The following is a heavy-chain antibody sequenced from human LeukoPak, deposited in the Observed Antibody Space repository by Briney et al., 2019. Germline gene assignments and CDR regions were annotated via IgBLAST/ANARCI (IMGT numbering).Heavy chain of an antibody. V-gene: IGHV4-59*08. CDR1: GDSISSYY. J-gene: IGHJ3*02. CDR3: ARRPPGCSGGNCYPRAFDI. Sequence: SETLSLTCTVSGDSISSYYWSWIRQPPGKGLEWLGYIYYSGSTSYNPSLKSRVTISEDTSENQFSLKLSSATAADTAVYYCARRPPGCSGGNCYPRAFDIWGRGTTVTVSS. CDR2: IYYSGST. D-gene: IGHD2-15*01.